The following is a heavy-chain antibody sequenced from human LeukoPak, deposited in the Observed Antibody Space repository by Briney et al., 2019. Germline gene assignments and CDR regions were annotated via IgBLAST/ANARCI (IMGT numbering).Heavy chain of an antibody. J-gene: IGHJ4*02. CDR1: GASITRRY. Sequence: PSETLSLTWTVAGASITRRYWSWIRQPPGKGLEWVGYINYSGNTNYNPSLKSRVTISVDTSKNQFSLKLSSVSAADTAVYYCGRGGGGSYLEYSVDYWGQGTLVTVSS. V-gene: IGHV4-59*11. CDR2: INYSGNT. D-gene: IGHD2-15*01. CDR3: GRGGGGSYLEYSVDY.